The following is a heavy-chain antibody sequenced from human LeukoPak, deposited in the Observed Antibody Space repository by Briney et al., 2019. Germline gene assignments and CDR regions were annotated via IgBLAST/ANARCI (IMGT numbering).Heavy chain of an antibody. CDR2: IYYSGST. D-gene: IGHD3-3*01. CDR3: ARAMRFSPIDY. Sequence: SETLSLTCTVSGGSISSSSYYWGWIRQPPGKGLEWIGSIYYSGSTYYNPSLKSRVTISVDTSKNQFSLKLSSVTAADTAVYYCARAMRFSPIDYWGQGTLVTVSS. CDR1: GGSISSSSYY. J-gene: IGHJ4*02. V-gene: IGHV4-39*07.